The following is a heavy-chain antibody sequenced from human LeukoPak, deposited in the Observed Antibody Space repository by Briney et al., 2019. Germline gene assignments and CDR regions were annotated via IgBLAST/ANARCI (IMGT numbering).Heavy chain of an antibody. Sequence: GGSLRLSCAAYGFSFDDYAMHWVRQAPGKGLEWVSGISWNSDTIGYVDSVKGRFTISRNNAKNSLYLQMNRLRGEDTALYYCAKDISGTYLAALDYWGQGTLVTVSS. CDR2: ISWNSDTI. V-gene: IGHV3-9*01. J-gene: IGHJ4*02. CDR3: AKDISGTYLAALDY. CDR1: GFSFDDYA. D-gene: IGHD1-26*01.